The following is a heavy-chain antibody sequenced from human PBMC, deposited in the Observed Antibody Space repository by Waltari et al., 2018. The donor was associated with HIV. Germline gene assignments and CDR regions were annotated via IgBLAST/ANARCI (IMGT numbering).Heavy chain of an antibody. CDR1: GGSISSRNW. J-gene: IGHJ3*02. CDR2: IYHSGST. V-gene: IGHV4-4*02. CDR3: AIMSWDSYDSSGLGAFDI. Sequence: QVQLQESGPGLVKPSGTLSPTCAVSGGSISSRNWWRWVRQPPGTGLEWIGEIYHSGSTNYNPSLKSRVTISVDKSKNQFSLKLSSVTAADTAVYYCAIMSWDSYDSSGLGAFDIWGQGTMVTVSS. D-gene: IGHD3-22*01.